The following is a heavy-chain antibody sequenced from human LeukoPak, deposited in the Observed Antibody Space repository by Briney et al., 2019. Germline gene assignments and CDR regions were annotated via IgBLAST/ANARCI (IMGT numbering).Heavy chain of an antibody. D-gene: IGHD6-13*01. CDR1: GFTFDDYA. V-gene: IGHV3-9*01. J-gene: IGHJ4*02. CDR2: ISWNSGSI. Sequence: GRSLRLSCAASGFTFDDYAMHWVRQAPGKGLEWVSGISWNSGSIGYADSVKGRFTISRDNAKNSLYLQMNSLRAEDTAVYYCHSSSWYEKPDYWGQGTLVTVSS. CDR3: HSSSWYEKPDY.